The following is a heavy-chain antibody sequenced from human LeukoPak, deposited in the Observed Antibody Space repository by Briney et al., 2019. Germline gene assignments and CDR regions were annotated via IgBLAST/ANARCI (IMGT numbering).Heavy chain of an antibody. CDR1: GGTFSKSG. CDR2: IIPIFGTA. CDR3: ARASGSGSYGFIYFDY. Sequence: VASVTVSCTTSGGTFSKSGISWVRQAPGQGPEWMGGIIPIFGTANYAQKFQGRVTITADESTSTAYMELSSLRSEDTAVYYCARASGSGSYGFIYFDYWGQGTLVTVSS. D-gene: IGHD3-10*01. V-gene: IGHV1-69*01. J-gene: IGHJ4*02.